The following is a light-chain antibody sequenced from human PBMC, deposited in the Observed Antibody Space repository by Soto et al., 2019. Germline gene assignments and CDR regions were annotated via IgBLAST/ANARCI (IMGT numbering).Light chain of an antibody. CDR2: DAS. Sequence: EIVLTQSPGTLSLSPGERATLSCRASQTISNNYLAWYQQKPGQAPRLLIYDASSRATGIPDRFSGSGSGTDFTLTISRLEPEDFTVYYCQQYRFSPLTGGGGTKVEIK. CDR3: QQYRFSPLT. J-gene: IGKJ4*01. V-gene: IGKV3-20*01. CDR1: QTISNNY.